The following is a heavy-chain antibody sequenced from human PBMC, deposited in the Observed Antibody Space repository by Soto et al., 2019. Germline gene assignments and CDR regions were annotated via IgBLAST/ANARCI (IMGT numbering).Heavy chain of an antibody. CDR2: IIPIFGTA. D-gene: IGHD2-15*01. Sequence: SVKVSCKASGGTFSSYAISWVRQAPGQGLEWMGGIIPIFGTANYAQKLQGRVTITADESTSTAYMELSSLRSEDTAVYYCARDIRDLLGYCSGGSCLYYYYGMDVWGQGTTVTVSS. CDR3: ARDIRDLLGYCSGGSCLYYYYGMDV. CDR1: GGTFSSYA. V-gene: IGHV1-69*13. J-gene: IGHJ6*02.